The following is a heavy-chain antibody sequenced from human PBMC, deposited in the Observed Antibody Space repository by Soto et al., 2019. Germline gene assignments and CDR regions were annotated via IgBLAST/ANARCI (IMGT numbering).Heavy chain of an antibody. J-gene: IGHJ6*02. CDR1: GYSFTSYW. CDR2: IYPGDSDT. Sequence: GESLKISCKGSGYSFTSYWIGWVRQMPGKGLEWMGIIYPGDSDTRYSPSFQGQVTISADKSISTAYLQWSSLKASDTAMYHCARQTFFGVGFTYYYFGMDALRQATTVTVS. CDR3: ARQTFFGVGFTYYYFGMDA. D-gene: IGHD3-3*01. V-gene: IGHV5-51*01.